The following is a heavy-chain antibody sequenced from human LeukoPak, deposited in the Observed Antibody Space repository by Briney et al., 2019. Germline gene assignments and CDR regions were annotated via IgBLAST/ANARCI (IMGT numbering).Heavy chain of an antibody. Sequence: GASVKVSCKASGYTFTGYYMHWVRQAPGQGLEWMGWINPNSGGTNYAQKFQGRVTMTRDTSTSTAYMELRSLRSDDTAVYYCAISVVVATSDYFDYWGQGTLVTVSS. CDR1: GYTFTGYY. CDR3: AISVVVATSDYFDY. J-gene: IGHJ4*02. D-gene: IGHD2-2*01. V-gene: IGHV1-2*02. CDR2: INPNSGGT.